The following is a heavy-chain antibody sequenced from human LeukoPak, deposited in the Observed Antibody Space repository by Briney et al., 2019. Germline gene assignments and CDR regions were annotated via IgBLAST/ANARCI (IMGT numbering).Heavy chain of an antibody. CDR1: GYTFTGYY. Sequence: ASVKVSCKASGYTFTGYYIHWVRQAPGQGLEWMGWINPKSGGTNYAQKLQGRVTMTTDTSTSTAYMELGSLRSDDTAVYYCARIVVVGAFDIWGQGTMVTVSS. D-gene: IGHD3-22*01. CDR2: INPKSGGT. V-gene: IGHV1-2*02. CDR3: ARIVVVGAFDI. J-gene: IGHJ3*02.